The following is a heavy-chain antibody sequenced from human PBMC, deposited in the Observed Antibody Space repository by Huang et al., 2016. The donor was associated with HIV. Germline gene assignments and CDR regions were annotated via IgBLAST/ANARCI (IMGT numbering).Heavy chain of an antibody. CDR1: GFTFTNYG. V-gene: IGHV1-18*04. Sequence: QVQLVQSGAEVKRPGASLQVSCKTSGFTFTNYGFSWVRQAPGQGLEWLGWVSANSWDINYEVKVEGRVSMTTDTTSGTAYMELRRLTSDDTATYYCVRESLYFGDFLFDHWGQGTPVTVSA. CDR2: VSANSWDI. CDR3: VRESLYFGDFLFDH. J-gene: IGHJ4*02. D-gene: IGHD3-10*01.